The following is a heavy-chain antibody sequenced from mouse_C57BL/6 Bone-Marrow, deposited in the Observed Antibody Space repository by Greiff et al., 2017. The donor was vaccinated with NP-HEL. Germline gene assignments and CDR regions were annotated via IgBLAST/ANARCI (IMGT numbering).Heavy chain of an antibody. CDR3: ARLYYYGSSSWYFDV. Sequence: EVKLVESGGGLVQPGGSLKLSCAASGFTFSDYYMYWVRQTPEKRLEWVAYISNGGGSTYYPDTVKGRFTISRDNAKNTLYLQMSRLKSEDTAMYYCARLYYYGSSSWYFDVWGTGTTVTVSS. V-gene: IGHV5-12*01. CDR1: GFTFSDYY. D-gene: IGHD1-1*01. J-gene: IGHJ1*03. CDR2: ISNGGGST.